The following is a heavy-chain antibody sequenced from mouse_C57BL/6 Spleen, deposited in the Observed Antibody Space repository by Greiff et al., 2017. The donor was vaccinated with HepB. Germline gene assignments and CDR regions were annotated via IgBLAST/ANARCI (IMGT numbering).Heavy chain of an antibody. CDR3: ARVLDAMDY. CDR2: IYPSDSET. V-gene: IGHV1-61*01. Sequence: QVQLQQPGAELVRPGSSVKLSCKASGYTFTSYWMDWVKQRPGQGLEWIGNIYPSDSETHYNQKFKDKATLTVDKSSSTAYMQLRSLTSEDSAVYYCARVLDAMDYWGQGTSVTVSS. CDR1: GYTFTSYW. J-gene: IGHJ4*01.